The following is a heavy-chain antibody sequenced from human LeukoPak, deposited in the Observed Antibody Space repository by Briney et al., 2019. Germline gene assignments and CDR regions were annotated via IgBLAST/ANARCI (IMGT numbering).Heavy chain of an antibody. CDR3: ARYSAYQAFDY. Sequence: PSETLSLTCTVSGGSISSSSYYWAWIRQPPGKGLEWIGYIYYSGSSNYNPSLKSRVTISVDTSKNQFSLKLSSVTAADTAVYYCARYSAYQAFDYWGQGTLVTVSS. CDR1: GGSISSSSYY. CDR2: IYYSGSS. V-gene: IGHV4-61*05. J-gene: IGHJ4*02. D-gene: IGHD2-15*01.